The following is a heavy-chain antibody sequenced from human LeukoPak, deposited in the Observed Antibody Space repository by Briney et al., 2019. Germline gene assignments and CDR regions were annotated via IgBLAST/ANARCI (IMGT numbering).Heavy chain of an antibody. J-gene: IGHJ4*02. CDR1: GFTFSSYA. V-gene: IGHV3-33*08. Sequence: PGGSLRLSCAASGFTFSSYAMSWVRQAPGKGLEWVALIWYDGSNKYYGDSVKGRFTISRDNSKNTVYLQMNSLRVEDTAVYYCARATESSGWSWGQGTPVTVSS. D-gene: IGHD6-19*01. CDR2: IWYDGSNK. CDR3: ARATESSGWS.